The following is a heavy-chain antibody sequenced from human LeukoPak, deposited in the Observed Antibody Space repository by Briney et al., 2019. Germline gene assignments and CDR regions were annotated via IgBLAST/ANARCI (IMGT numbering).Heavy chain of an antibody. V-gene: IGHV1-2*02. Sequence: ASVKVSCKASGYTFTGSYMHWVRQAPGQGLEWMGWINPNSGGTNYAQKFQGRVTMTRGTSISTAYMELSRLRSYDTPVYYCARVKLVPAARHWYYYYYYIDVWGKGTTVTVSS. J-gene: IGHJ6*03. CDR3: ARVKLVPAARHWYYYYYYIDV. D-gene: IGHD2-2*01. CDR2: INPNSGGT. CDR1: GYTFTGSY.